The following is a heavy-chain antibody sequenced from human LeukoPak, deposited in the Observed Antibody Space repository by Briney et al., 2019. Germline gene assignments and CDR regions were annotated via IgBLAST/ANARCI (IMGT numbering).Heavy chain of an antibody. Sequence: PGGSLRLSCAGAGFSITDHHMDWVRQAPGKGLEWIGRSATTKPNSCTTQYAASARGRFTISRDDSQNSLYLQLNSLKTEDTAVYYCVRVVPTGSGSYNFDNWGLGTLVSASP. CDR1: GFSITDHH. V-gene: IGHV3-72*01. J-gene: IGHJ4*02. CDR3: VRVVPTGSGSYNFDN. D-gene: IGHD6-25*01. CDR2: SATTKPNSCTT.